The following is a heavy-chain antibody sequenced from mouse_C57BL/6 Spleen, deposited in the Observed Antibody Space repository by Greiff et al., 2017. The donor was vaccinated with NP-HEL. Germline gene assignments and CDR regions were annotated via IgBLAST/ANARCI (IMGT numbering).Heavy chain of an antibody. V-gene: IGHV1-72*01. CDR2: IDPNSGGT. J-gene: IGHJ4*01. CDR3: ARSVVAYYYAMDY. Sequence: VKLQQPGAELVKPGASVKLSCKASGYTFTSYWMHWVKQRPGRGLEWIGRIDPNSGGTKYNEKFKSKATLTVDKPSSAAYLQRSSLTSEDSAVYYGARSVVAYYYAMDYWGQGTSVTVSS. D-gene: IGHD1-1*01. CDR1: GYTFTSYW.